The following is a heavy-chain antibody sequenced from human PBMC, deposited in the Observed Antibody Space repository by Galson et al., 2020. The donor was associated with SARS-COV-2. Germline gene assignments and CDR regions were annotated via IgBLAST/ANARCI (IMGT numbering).Heavy chain of an antibody. CDR1: GFIFEDYI. V-gene: IGHV3-43*01. CDR2: ISGDGLTT. Sequence: GGSLRLSCAASGFIFEDYIMHWVRQAPGKGLEWVSLISGDGLTTYYAASIEGRVTISRDNGKKSLYLQMNSLRPEDTAVYFCAKEGSAKYFHSWGQGTLVTVSS. J-gene: IGHJ4*02. CDR3: AKEGSAKYFHS.